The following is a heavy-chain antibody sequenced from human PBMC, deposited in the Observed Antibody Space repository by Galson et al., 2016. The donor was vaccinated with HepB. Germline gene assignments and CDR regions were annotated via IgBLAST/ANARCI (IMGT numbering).Heavy chain of an antibody. CDR1: GFTFSSYG. V-gene: IGHV3-30*18. J-gene: IGHJ4*02. D-gene: IGHD3-22*01. Sequence: SLRLSCAASGFTFSSYGMHWVRQTPGKGLEWVAVISYDGSNKYYADSVKGRFTISRDNSKNTLYLQMNSLRAEDTAVYYCAKDGYYYDSSGYYTYYFDYWVQGTLVTVSS. CDR2: ISYDGSNK. CDR3: AKDGYYYDSSGYYTYYFDY.